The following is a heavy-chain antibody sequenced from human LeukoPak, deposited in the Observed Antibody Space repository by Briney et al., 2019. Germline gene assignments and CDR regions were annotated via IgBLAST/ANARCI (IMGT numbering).Heavy chain of an antibody. Sequence: GGSLRLSCEASGFMFSSYWMNWVRQAPGKGLEWVANIKQGGSEKYYVDSVKGRFSISRDNAKSSLFLQMNSLRAEDTAVYYCARGAGFDYWGQGTLVTVSS. V-gene: IGHV3-7*01. CDR3: ARGAGFDY. J-gene: IGHJ4*02. CDR2: IKQGGSEK. CDR1: GFMFSSYW.